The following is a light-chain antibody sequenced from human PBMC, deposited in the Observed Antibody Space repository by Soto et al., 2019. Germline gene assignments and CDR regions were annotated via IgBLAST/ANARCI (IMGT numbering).Light chain of an antibody. CDR2: EVS. J-gene: IGLJ1*01. V-gene: IGLV2-14*01. Sequence: QSALTQPASVSGSPGQSITITCTGTSSDVGGYKYVSWYQQHPGKAPKVMIYEVSNRPSGVSNRFSGSKSGNTASLTISGLQAEDEADYYCTSYISSSTYVFGTGTKVTV. CDR1: SSDVGGYKY. CDR3: TSYISSSTYV.